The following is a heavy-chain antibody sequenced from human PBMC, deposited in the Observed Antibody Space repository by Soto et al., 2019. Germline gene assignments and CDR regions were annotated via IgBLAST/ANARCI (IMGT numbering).Heavy chain of an antibody. CDR3: ASSPSSRNAFDV. V-gene: IGHV4-39*01. Sequence: PSETLSLTRTVSGGSISSSIYYWGWIRQPPGKGLEWIGSMYYSGSTYYNPSLKSRVTISVDTSKHRCSLKPSSVTAADTAVYYCASSPSSRNAFDVRGQGTMVT. CDR1: GGSISSSIYY. J-gene: IGHJ3*01. CDR2: MYYSGST.